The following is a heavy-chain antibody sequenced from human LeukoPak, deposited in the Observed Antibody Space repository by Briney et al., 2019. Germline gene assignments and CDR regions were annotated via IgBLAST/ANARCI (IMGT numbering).Heavy chain of an antibody. J-gene: IGHJ4*02. Sequence: ASVRVSFTASGYTFTIYGISWVRQAPGQGGEGMGWISAYNGNTNYAQKLQGRVTMTTDTSTSTAYMELRSLRSDDTAVYYCARSPYGSGSYSFPRMADYWGQGTLVTVSS. CDR1: GYTFTIYG. CDR2: ISAYNGNT. V-gene: IGHV1-18*04. D-gene: IGHD3-10*01. CDR3: ARSPYGSGSYSFPRMADY.